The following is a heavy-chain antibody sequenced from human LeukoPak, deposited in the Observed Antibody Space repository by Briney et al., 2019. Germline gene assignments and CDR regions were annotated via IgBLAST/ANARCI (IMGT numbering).Heavy chain of an antibody. CDR3: VYYDSSGYYYGRLRY. J-gene: IGHJ4*02. CDR2: LSGDGRSP. CDR1: GFIFGNFA. D-gene: IGHD3-22*01. Sequence: GGSLGLSCAGSGFIFGNFALSWVRQAPGKGLEWVSALSGDGRSPYYVDSVKGRFTISRDNSKNTLYLQMNSLRVEDTAIYYCVYYDSSGYYYGRLRYWGQGTPVTVSS. V-gene: IGHV3-23*01.